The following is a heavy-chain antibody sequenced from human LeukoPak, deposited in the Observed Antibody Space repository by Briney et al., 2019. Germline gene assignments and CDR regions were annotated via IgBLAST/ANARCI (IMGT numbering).Heavy chain of an antibody. V-gene: IGHV3-30-3*01. D-gene: IGHD3-22*01. Sequence: GGSLRLSCAASGFTFSSYAMHWVRQAPGKGLEWVAVISYDGSNKYYADPVKGRFTISRDNSKNTLYLQMNSLRAEDTAVYYCARDIPPTNYYDSSGYLDYWGQGTLVTVSS. CDR3: ARDIPPTNYYDSSGYLDY. J-gene: IGHJ4*02. CDR1: GFTFSSYA. CDR2: ISYDGSNK.